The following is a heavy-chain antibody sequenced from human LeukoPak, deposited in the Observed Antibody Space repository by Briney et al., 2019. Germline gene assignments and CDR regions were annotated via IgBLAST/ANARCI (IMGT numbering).Heavy chain of an antibody. D-gene: IGHD6-13*01. V-gene: IGHV3-48*03. CDR3: ARAFQELPQLYYYYYMDV. CDR1: GFTFSSYE. Sequence: PGGSLRLSCAASGFTFSSYEMNWVRQAPRKGLEWVSYISSSGSTIYYADSVKGRFTISRDNAKNSLYLQMNSLRAEDTAVYYCARAFQELPQLYYYYYMDVWGKGTTVTVSS. CDR2: ISSSGSTI. J-gene: IGHJ6*03.